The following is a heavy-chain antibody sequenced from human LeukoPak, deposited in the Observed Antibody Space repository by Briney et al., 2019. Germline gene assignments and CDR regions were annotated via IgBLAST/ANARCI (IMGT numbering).Heavy chain of an antibody. Sequence: ASVKVSCKASGYTFTSYGISWVRQAPGQGLDWMGWISAYNGNTNYAQKLQGRVTMTTDTSTSTAYMELRSLRSDDTAVYYCARDRGYSYAGLGDYWGQGTLVTVSS. CDR2: ISAYNGNT. CDR1: GYTFTSYG. V-gene: IGHV1-18*01. J-gene: IGHJ4*02. CDR3: ARDRGYSYAGLGDY. D-gene: IGHD5-18*01.